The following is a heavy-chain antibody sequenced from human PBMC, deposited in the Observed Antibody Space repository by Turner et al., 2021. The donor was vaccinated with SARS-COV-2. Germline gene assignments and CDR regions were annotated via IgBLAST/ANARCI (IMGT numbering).Heavy chain of an antibody. CDR3: ASETRRGSDWSKTFDY. CDR1: ANTFIGQY. J-gene: IGHJ4*02. V-gene: IGHV1-2*02. Sequence: QVQLVQSGAEARKLGAAVTVSCKASANTFIGQYLHWVRVAPGQGLEWMGCFNPESGHIVYAQKVHGRVTLTKDTSITTAYMDFSSLRFDDTAVYYCASETRRGSDWSKTFDYWGQGTPVTVSS. CDR2: FNPESGHI. D-gene: IGHD6-19*01.